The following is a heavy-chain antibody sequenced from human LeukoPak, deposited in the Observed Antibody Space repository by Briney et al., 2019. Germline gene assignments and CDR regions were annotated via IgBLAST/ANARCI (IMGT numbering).Heavy chain of an antibody. CDR3: AKDYHDYVWGSYRYPYYFDY. J-gene: IGHJ4*02. CDR1: GFTFSSYG. Sequence: HSGGSLRLSCAASGFTFSSYGMHWVRQAPGKGLEWVAFIRYDGSNKYYADSVKGRFTISRDNSKNTLYLQMNSLRAEDTAVYYCAKDYHDYVWGSYRYPYYFDYWGQGTLVTVSS. CDR2: IRYDGSNK. V-gene: IGHV3-30*02. D-gene: IGHD3-16*02.